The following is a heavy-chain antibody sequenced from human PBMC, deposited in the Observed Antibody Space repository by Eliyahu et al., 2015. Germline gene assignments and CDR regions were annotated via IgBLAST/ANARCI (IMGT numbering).Heavy chain of an antibody. CDR1: GXSXXXGGYC. V-gene: IGHV4-31*03. CDR2: IYYSGST. Sequence: QVQLQESGPGLVKPSQTLSLXCTXXGXSXXXGGYCWSWIRQHPGKGLEWIGNIYYSGSTYYNPSLKSRITISVDTSKNQFSLKLSSVTAADTAVYYCARACGSGSYYDYIDYWGQGTLVTVSS. D-gene: IGHD3-10*01. CDR3: ARACGSGSYYDYIDY. J-gene: IGHJ4*02.